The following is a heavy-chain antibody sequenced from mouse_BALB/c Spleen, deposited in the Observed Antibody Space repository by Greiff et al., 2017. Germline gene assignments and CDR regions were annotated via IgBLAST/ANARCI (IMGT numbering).Heavy chain of an antibody. CDR2: IYPGSGST. J-gene: IGHJ4*01. CDR3: ARDYRYGGYYAMDY. V-gene: IGHV1-55*01. CDR1: GYNFTSYW. Sequence: QVQLQQPGAELVKPGTSVKLSCKASGYNFTSYWINWVKLRPGQGLEWIGGIYPGSGSTNYNEKFKSKATLTVDASSSTAYMQLSSLASEDSALYYCARDYRYGGYYAMDYWGQGTSVTVSS. D-gene: IGHD2-14*01.